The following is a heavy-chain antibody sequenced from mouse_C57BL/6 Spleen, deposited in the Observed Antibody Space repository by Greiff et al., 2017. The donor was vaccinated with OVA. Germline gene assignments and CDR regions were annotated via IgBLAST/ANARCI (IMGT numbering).Heavy chain of an antibody. CDR2: INPNNGGT. CDR3: ARALSYYYGSSPFDY. J-gene: IGHJ2*01. V-gene: IGHV1-18*01. CDR1: GYTFTDYN. D-gene: IGHD1-1*01. Sequence: EVQLQESGPELVKPGASVKIPCKASGYTFTDYNMDWVKQSHGKSLEWIGDINPNNGGTIYNQKFKGKATLTVDKSSSTAYMELRSLTSEDTAVYYCARALSYYYGSSPFDYWGQGTTLTVSS.